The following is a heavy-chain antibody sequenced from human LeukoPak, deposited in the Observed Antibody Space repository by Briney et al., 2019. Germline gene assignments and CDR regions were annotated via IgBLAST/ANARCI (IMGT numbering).Heavy chain of an antibody. CDR2: ISAYNGNT. D-gene: IGHD1-14*01. CDR3: AREGPAVPGIRGWVDH. CDR1: GYTFSSYG. J-gene: IGHJ4*02. Sequence: ASVKVSCKASGYTFSSYGVSWVRQAPGQGLEWMGWISAYNGNTNYAQKLQGRLTMTTDTSTSTAYMELRSLTSDDTAVYYCAREGPAVPGIRGWVDHWGQGTLGTVSA. V-gene: IGHV1-18*01.